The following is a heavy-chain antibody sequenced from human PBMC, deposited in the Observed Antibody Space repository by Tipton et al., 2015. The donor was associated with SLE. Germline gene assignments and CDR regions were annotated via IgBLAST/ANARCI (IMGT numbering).Heavy chain of an antibody. J-gene: IGHJ4*02. Sequence: TLSLTCTVSGGSVSSGSYYWSWIRQPAGKGLEWIGYIYTSGSTNYNPSLKSRVTISVDTSKNQFSLKLSSVTAADTAVYYCARLAVAGLPFDYWGQGTLVTVSS. CDR3: ARLAVAGLPFDY. CDR1: GGSVSSGSYY. V-gene: IGHV4-61*09. CDR2: IYTSGST. D-gene: IGHD6-19*01.